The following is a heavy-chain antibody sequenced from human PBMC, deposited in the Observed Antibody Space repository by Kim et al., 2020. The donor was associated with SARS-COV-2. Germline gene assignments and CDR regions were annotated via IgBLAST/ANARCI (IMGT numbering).Heavy chain of an antibody. CDR1: GGSISSGGYY. J-gene: IGHJ4*02. D-gene: IGHD3-22*01. V-gene: IGHV4-31*03. Sequence: SETLSLTCTVSGGSISSGGYYWSWIRQHPGKGLEWIGYIYYSGSTYYNPSLKSRVTISVDTSKNQFSLKLSSVTAADTAGYYWASYANYYDSSAKGGKPYYFDYWGQGTLVTVSS. CDR3: ASYANYYDSSAKGGKPYYFDY. CDR2: IYYSGST.